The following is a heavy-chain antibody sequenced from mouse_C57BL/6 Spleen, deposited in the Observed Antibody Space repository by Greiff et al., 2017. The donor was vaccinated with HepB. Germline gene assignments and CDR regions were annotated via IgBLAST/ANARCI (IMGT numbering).Heavy chain of an antibody. V-gene: IGHV1-64*01. D-gene: IGHD2-3*01. CDR3: ARRMGYDGYPLAY. Sequence: VQLQQPGAELVKPGASVKLSCKASGYTFTSYWMHWVKQRPGQGLEWIGMIHPNSGSTNYNEKFKSKATLTVDKSSSTAYMQLSSLTSEDSAVYYCARRMGYDGYPLAYWGQGTLVTVSA. CDR2: IHPNSGST. CDR1: GYTFTSYW. J-gene: IGHJ3*01.